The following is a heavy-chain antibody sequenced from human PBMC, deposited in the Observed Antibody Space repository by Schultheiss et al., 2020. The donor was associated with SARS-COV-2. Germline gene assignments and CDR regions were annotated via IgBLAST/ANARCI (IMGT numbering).Heavy chain of an antibody. D-gene: IGHD1-26*01. CDR2: IYYSGNT. Sequence: SQTLSLTCTVSGGSITSSYWSWIRQPPGKRLEWIGYIYYSGNTNYNPSLKSRVTMSVDTSKNQFSLKLSSVTAADTAVYYCARASGSYVADYWGQGTLVTVSS. CDR3: ARASGSYVADY. V-gene: IGHV4-59*01. J-gene: IGHJ4*02. CDR1: GGSITSSY.